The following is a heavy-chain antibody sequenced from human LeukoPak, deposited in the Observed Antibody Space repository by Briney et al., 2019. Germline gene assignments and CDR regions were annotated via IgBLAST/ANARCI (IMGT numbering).Heavy chain of an antibody. Sequence: GGSLRLSCAASGFTFSSYSMNWVRQAPGKGLEWVSSISSSSSYIYYADSVKGRFTISRDNAKNSLYLQMNSLRAEDTAVYYCARDEVRGVNDVWGKGTTVTVSS. CDR2: ISSSSSYI. V-gene: IGHV3-21*01. CDR1: GFTFSSYS. CDR3: ARDEVRGVNDV. D-gene: IGHD3-10*01. J-gene: IGHJ6*04.